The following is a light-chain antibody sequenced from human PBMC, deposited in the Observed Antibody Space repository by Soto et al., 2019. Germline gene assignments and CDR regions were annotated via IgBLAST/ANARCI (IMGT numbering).Light chain of an antibody. Sequence: EIVMTQSPAALSVSPGERVTLSCRASHSVSSRLAWYQQKPGQSPRLLIYGSSPRSTXXXTRATGIPARFSGSGSGTEFTLTISSLQSEDFAVYYCQQYNNWPWTFGQGTKV. CDR3: QQYNNWPWT. J-gene: IGKJ1*01. V-gene: IGKV3-15*01. CDR2: GSSPRSTXXX. CDR1: HSVSSR.